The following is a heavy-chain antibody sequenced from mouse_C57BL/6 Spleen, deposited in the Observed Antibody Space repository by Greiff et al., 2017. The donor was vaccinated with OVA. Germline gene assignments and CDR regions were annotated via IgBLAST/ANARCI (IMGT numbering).Heavy chain of an antibody. V-gene: IGHV5-17*01. Sequence: EVKLQESGGGLVKPGGSLKLSCAASGFTFSDYGMHWVRQAPEKGLEWVAYISSGSSTIYYADTVKGRFTIARDNAKNTLFLQMTSLKSEDMARYYCARKTMITHFDYWGQGTTLTVSS. D-gene: IGHD2-4*01. J-gene: IGHJ2*01. CDR3: ARKTMITHFDY. CDR1: GFTFSDYG. CDR2: ISSGSSTI.